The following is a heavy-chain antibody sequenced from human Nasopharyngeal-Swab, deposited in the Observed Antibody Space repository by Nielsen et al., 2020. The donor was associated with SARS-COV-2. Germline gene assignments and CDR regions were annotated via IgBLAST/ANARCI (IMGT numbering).Heavy chain of an antibody. CDR2: IKSTGST. CDR3: TRGRYLGVYYYGMDV. J-gene: IGHJ6*02. V-gene: IGHV4-39*07. D-gene: IGHD1-26*01. CDR1: GGSIGSSSYY. Sequence: SETLSLTCTVSGGSIGSSSYYWGWIRQSPGKGLEWIGEIKSTGSTNYNPSLKSRVTMSIDTPKNQFSLKLSSVTAADTAMYFCTRGRYLGVYYYGMDVWGQGTTVTVSS.